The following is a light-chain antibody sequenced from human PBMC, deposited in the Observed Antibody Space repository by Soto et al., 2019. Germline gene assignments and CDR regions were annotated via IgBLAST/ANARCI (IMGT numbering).Light chain of an antibody. J-gene: IGLJ2*01. V-gene: IGLV1-44*01. CDR3: AAWDDSLNGVV. CDR1: SSNIGSNT. Sequence: QSVLTQPPSASGTPGQRVTMSCSGSSSNIGSNTVNWYQQLPGTAPKLLIYSYNQRPSGVPDRFSGSKSGTSASLAISGLQSEDEADYYCAAWDDSLNGVVFGRGTKLTVL. CDR2: SYN.